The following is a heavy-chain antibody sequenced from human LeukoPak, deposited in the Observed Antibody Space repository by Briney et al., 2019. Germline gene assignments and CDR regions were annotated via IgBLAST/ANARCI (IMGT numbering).Heavy chain of an antibody. CDR3: ARVVVPGWFDP. D-gene: IGHD2-15*01. Sequence: PSETLSLTCTVSGGSISNSNSYWGWIRQSPGKGLEWIANIYYSGSTYYNPSLKSRLTISVDTSKNQFSLKLSSVTAADTAVYYCARVVVPGWFDPWGQGNPVTVSS. V-gene: IGHV4-39*07. CDR2: IYYSGST. CDR1: GGSISNSNSY. J-gene: IGHJ5*02.